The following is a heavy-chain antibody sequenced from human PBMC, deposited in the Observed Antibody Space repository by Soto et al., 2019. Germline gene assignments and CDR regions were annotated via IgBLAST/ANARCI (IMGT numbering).Heavy chain of an antibody. CDR2: ISAYNGNT. CDR3: ARENSPYSSVWYRTHYYYCMEF. Sequence: ASVKASVKASDCNFTSYGISWVRQSAGQGLEWMGWISAYNGNTNYAQKLQGRVTMTTDTSTSTAYMELRSLRSDDTAVYYCARENSPYSSVWYRTHYYYCMEFWGQGTSFYVS. V-gene: IGHV1-18*04. J-gene: IGHJ6*01. CDR1: DCNFTSYG. D-gene: IGHD6-13*01.